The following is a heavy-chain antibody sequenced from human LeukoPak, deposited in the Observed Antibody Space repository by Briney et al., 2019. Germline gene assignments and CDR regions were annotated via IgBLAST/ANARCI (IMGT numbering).Heavy chain of an antibody. D-gene: IGHD2-21*02. V-gene: IGHV3-7*01. CDR2: IKQDGSEK. CDR3: ARDPVTSPLVAFDI. J-gene: IGHJ3*02. Sequence: PGGGLSLSCAASGFGFSNYWMSWVRPAPGKGREWGANIKQDGSEKYFVDSVKGRFTISRDNAKNSLYLHMNTLRAEDTALYYCARDPVTSPLVAFDIWGQGTMVTVS. CDR1: GFGFSNYW.